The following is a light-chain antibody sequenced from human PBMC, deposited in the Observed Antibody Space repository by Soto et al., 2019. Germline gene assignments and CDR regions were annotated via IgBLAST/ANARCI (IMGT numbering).Light chain of an antibody. CDR3: QQYYSTPLT. CDR2: GAS. CDR1: QSITRN. Sequence: EIVMTQSPATLSVSPGERASLSCRASQSITRNLAWYQQKPGQAPRLLIYGASTRAKGIPARFSGSGSGTEFTLTISSLQSEDVAVYYCQQYYSTPLTFGGGTKVEIK. J-gene: IGKJ4*01. V-gene: IGKV3-15*01.